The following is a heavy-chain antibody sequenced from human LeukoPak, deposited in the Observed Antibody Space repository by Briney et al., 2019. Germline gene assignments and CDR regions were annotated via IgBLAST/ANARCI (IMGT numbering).Heavy chain of an antibody. V-gene: IGHV4-31*03. CDR1: GGSISSGGYY. D-gene: IGHD2-15*01. Sequence: SETLSLTCTVSGGSISSGGYYWSWIRQHPGKGLEWIGYIYYSGSTYYNPPLKSRVTISVDTSKNQFSLKLSSVTAADTAVYYCARWCSGGSCYRGDNWFDPWGQGTLVTVSS. CDR3: ARWCSGGSCYRGDNWFDP. J-gene: IGHJ5*02. CDR2: IYYSGST.